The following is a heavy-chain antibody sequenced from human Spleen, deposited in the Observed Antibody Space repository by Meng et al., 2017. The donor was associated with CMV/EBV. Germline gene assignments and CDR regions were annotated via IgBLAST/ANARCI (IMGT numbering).Heavy chain of an antibody. Sequence: ASVKVSCKASGYTFTSYYMHWVRQAPGQGLEWMGWINPNSGGTNYARNFQDRVTLTRDTSINTAYMVLSRLTSGDTAVYYCARHLEEYRFGLAAQQNYFDPWAPGALVTVSS. V-gene: IGHV1-2*02. J-gene: IGHJ5*02. D-gene: IGHD2-15*01. CDR1: GYTFTSYY. CDR3: ARHLEEYRFGLAAQQNYFDP. CDR2: INPNSGGT.